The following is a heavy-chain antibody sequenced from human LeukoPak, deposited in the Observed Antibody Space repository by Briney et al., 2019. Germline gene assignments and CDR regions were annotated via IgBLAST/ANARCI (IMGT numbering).Heavy chain of an antibody. V-gene: IGHV1-69*05. J-gene: IGHJ6*03. CDR1: GYTFTGYY. CDR2: IIPVFGTA. CDR3: ARVDRYHYYLDV. Sequence: ASVKVSCKASGYTFTGYYMHWVRQAPGQGLEWMGGIIPVFGTANYTQQSQGRVTVATDESTSTAYLELSSLRSEDTAIYYCARVDRYHYYLDVWGKGTTVTVSS.